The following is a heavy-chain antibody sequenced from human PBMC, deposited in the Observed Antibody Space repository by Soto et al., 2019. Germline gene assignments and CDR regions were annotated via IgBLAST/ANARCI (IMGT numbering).Heavy chain of an antibody. CDR2: ISAYNGNT. J-gene: IGHJ4*02. CDR3: ARVRYYQRITRFGVGQNLSTS. V-gene: IGHV1-18*01. D-gene: IGHD3-3*01. Sequence: GCTFTGYIMVVVGQATKKELEWMGWISAYNGNTNYAQKLQGRVTMTTDTSTSTAYMELRSLRSDDTAVYYCARVRYYQRITRFGVGQNLSTSWGQGTLV. CDR1: GCTFTGYI.